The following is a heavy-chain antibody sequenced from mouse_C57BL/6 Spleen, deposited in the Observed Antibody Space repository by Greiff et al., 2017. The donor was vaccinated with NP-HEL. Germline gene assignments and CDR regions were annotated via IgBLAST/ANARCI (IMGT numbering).Heavy chain of an antibody. D-gene: IGHD1-1*01. CDR1: GYTFTSYW. J-gene: IGHJ4*01. V-gene: IGHV1-72*01. CDR3: AAMGGITTVVAVYYYAMDY. CDR2: IDPNSGGT. Sequence: QVQLQQPGAELVKPGASVKLSCKASGYTFTSYWMHWVKQRPGRGLEWIGRIDPNSGGTKYNEKFKSKATLTVDKPSSTAYMQLSSLTSEDSAVYYCAAMGGITTVVAVYYYAMDYWGQGTSVTVSS.